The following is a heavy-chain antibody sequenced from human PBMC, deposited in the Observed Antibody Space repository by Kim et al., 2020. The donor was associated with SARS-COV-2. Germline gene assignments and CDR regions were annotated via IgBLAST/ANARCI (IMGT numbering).Heavy chain of an antibody. CDR3: ARNYYGMDV. V-gene: IGHV3-11*06. J-gene: IGHJ6*02. CDR2: T. Sequence: TTYADSAKGRFTISRYNAKNSLYLQRNSLRAEDTAVYYCARNYYGMDVSGQGTTVTVSS.